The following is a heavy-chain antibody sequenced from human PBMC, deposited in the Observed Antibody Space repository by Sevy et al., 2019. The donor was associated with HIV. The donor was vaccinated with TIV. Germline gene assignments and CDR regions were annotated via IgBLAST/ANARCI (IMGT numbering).Heavy chain of an antibody. D-gene: IGHD3-9*01. J-gene: IGHJ6*02. Sequence: GGSLRLSCAASGFTFSSYWMSWVRQAPGKGLEWVANIKQDGSEKYYVDSVKGRFTISRDNAKNSLYLQMNSLRAEDTAVYYCARDWDDDILTAYPTYYSYGMDVWGQGTTVTVSS. CDR2: IKQDGSEK. CDR1: GFTFSSYW. V-gene: IGHV3-7*01. CDR3: ARDWDDDILTAYPTYYSYGMDV.